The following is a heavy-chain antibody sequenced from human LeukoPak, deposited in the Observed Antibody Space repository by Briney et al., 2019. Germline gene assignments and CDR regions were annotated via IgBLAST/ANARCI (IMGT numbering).Heavy chain of an antibody. J-gene: IGHJ4*02. D-gene: IGHD6-13*01. Sequence: SETLSLTCTVSGGSISSYYWSWIRQPAGKGLEWIGRIYTSGSTNYNPSLKSRVTMSVDTSKNQFSLKLSSVTAADTAVYYCATPGIAAAGPYYFDYWGQGTLVTVSS. V-gene: IGHV4-4*07. CDR1: GGSISSYY. CDR3: ATPGIAAAGPYYFDY. CDR2: IYTSGST.